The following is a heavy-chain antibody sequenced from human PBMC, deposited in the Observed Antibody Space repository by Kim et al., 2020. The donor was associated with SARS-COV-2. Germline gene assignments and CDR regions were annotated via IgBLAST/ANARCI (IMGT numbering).Heavy chain of an antibody. J-gene: IGHJ6*02. CDR3: ARGDRGYDFWSGYYSAFYYYGMDV. V-gene: IGHV1-69*13. Sequence: SVKVSCKASGGTFSSYAISWVRQAPGQGLEWMGGIIPIFGTVNYAQKFQGRVTITADESTSTAYMELSSLRSEDTAVYYCARGDRGYDFWSGYYSAFYYYGMDVWGQGTTVTVSS. D-gene: IGHD3-3*01. CDR1: GGTFSSYA. CDR2: IIPIFGTV.